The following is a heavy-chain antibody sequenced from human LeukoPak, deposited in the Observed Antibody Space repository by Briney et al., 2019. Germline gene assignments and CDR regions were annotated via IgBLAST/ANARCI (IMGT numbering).Heavy chain of an antibody. CDR2: ISSSSSYI. Sequence: GGSLRLSCAASGFTFSSYSMNWVRQAPGKGLEWVSSISSSSSYIYYADSVKGRFTISRDNAKNSLYLQMNSLRAEDTAVYYCASLVYYYDSSGYGDRFDYWGQGTLVTVSS. D-gene: IGHD3-22*01. V-gene: IGHV3-21*01. CDR3: ASLVYYYDSSGYGDRFDY. J-gene: IGHJ4*02. CDR1: GFTFSSYS.